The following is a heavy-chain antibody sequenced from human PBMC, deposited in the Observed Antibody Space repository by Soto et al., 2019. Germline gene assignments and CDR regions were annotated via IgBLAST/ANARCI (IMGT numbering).Heavy chain of an antibody. CDR2: IKEDGSDK. J-gene: IGHJ4*02. CDR1: GFNFRTYW. V-gene: IGHV3-7*03. D-gene: IGHD5-18*01. Sequence: PGGSLRLSCAASGFNFRTYWMSWVRQAPGKGLEWVANIKEDGSDKYYVDSVKGRLTVSRDNAKNLLYLQLNSLRAEDTAVYYCAREGFSYGPKGAVFDHWGQGSLVPVSS. CDR3: AREGFSYGPKGAVFDH.